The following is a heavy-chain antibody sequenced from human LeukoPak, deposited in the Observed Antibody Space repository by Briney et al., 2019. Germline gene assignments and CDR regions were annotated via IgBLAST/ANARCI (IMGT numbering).Heavy chain of an antibody. Sequence: SETLSLTCAVYGGSFSSYYWSWIRQPPGKGLEWIGEINHSGSTNYNPSLKSRVTISVDTSKNQFSLKLSSVTAADTAVNYCARGSGYCTNGVCSLYYFDYWGQGTLVTVSS. J-gene: IGHJ4*02. CDR2: INHSGST. CDR1: GGSFSSYY. V-gene: IGHV4-34*01. D-gene: IGHD2-8*01. CDR3: ARGSGYCTNGVCSLYYFDY.